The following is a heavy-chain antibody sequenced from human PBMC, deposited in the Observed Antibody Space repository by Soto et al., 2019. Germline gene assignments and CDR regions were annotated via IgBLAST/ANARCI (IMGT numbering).Heavy chain of an antibody. CDR1: GFTFSSYG. D-gene: IGHD3-3*01. CDR3: AKELGLWSCYLDAFDI. CDR2: TSYDGSKK. Sequence: QVQLVESGGGVVQPGRSRRLSCAASGFTFSSYGMHWVRQAPGKGLEWVAVTSYDGSKKYYGDSVKGRFTISRDNSMNTPYLQMDSLSAEDTAVYYCAKELGLWSCYLDAFDIWGQGTMVTVSS. V-gene: IGHV3-30*18. J-gene: IGHJ3*02.